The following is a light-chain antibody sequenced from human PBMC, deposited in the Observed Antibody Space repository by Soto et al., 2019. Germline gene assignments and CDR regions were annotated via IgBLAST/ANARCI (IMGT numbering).Light chain of an antibody. CDR2: DAS. V-gene: IGKV1-33*01. CDR1: QDISNH. Sequence: DIQMTQSPSSLSASVGDRVTITCRASQDISNHLNWYQQKQGKAPELLMFDASNLEPGVPSRFSGSGSGTDFTLTISSLQPEDVATYFCQQYDNFPPITFGQGTRLEI. CDR3: QQYDNFPPIT. J-gene: IGKJ5*01.